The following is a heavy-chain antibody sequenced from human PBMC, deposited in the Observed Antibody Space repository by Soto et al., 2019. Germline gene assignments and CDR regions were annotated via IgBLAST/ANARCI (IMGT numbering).Heavy chain of an antibody. CDR3: ARAKYYYDSSGYSPLFDY. J-gene: IGHJ4*02. D-gene: IGHD3-22*01. CDR1: GFTFSSYW. V-gene: IGHV3-7*04. CDR2: IKQDGSEK. Sequence: PGGSLRLSCAASGFTFSSYWMSWVRQAPGKGLEWVANIKQDGSEKYYVDSVKGRFTISRDNAKNSLYLQMNSLRVEDTAVFYCARAKYYYDSSGYSPLFDYWGQGTLVTVSS.